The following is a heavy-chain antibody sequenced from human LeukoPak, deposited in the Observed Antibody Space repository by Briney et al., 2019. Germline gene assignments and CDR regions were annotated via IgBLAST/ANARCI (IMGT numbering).Heavy chain of an antibody. CDR1: GFTFSSYA. V-gene: IGHV3-23*01. J-gene: IGHJ6*03. Sequence: GGSLRLSCAASGFTFSSYAMSWVRQAPGKGLEWASAISGSGGSTYYADSVKGRFTISRDNSKNTLYLQMNSLRAEDTAVYYCAKDAGDCSSTSCYSPYYYYYYMDVWGKGTTVTVSS. CDR3: AKDAGDCSSTSCYSPYYYYYYMDV. CDR2: ISGSGGST. D-gene: IGHD2-2*02.